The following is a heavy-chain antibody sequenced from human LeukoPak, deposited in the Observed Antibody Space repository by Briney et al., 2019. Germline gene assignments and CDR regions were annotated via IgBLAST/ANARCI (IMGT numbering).Heavy chain of an antibody. Sequence: SQTLSLTCAISGDSVSSNIASWNWIRQSPSRGLEWLGRTYYRSKWYNDYAVSEKSRITINPDTSKNQFSLQLNSVTPEDTAVYYCARVYNWNPAGAFDIWGQGTVVTVSS. V-gene: IGHV6-1*01. J-gene: IGHJ3*02. CDR3: ARVYNWNPAGAFDI. CDR1: GDSVSSNIAS. CDR2: TYYRSKWYN. D-gene: IGHD1-1*01.